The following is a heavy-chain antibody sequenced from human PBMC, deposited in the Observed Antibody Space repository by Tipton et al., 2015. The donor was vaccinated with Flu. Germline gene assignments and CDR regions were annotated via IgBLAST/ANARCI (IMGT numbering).Heavy chain of an antibody. CDR2: VHYSGST. Sequence: TLSLTCTVSGGSISSSSYHWGWIRQPPGMGLEWIGSVHYSGSTYQDPSLESRVTISVDTSKNQFSLKLSSVTAADTAVYYCARDYLLGDLSFFDNWGQGTLVTVSS. CDR1: GGSISSSSYH. D-gene: IGHD3-16*02. CDR3: ARDYLLGDLSFFDN. J-gene: IGHJ4*02. V-gene: IGHV4-39*07.